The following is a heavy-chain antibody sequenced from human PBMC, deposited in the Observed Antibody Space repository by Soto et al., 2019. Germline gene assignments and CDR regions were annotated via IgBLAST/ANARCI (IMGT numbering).Heavy chain of an antibody. CDR2: IWYDGSNK. CDR1: GFTFSSYG. Sequence: PGGSLRLSCAASGFTFSSYGMHWVRQAPGKGLEWVAVIWYDGSNKYYADSVKGRFTISRDNSKNTLYLQMNSLRAEDMAVYSCARDNIGFAKVSSYAGMALRCPGPP. D-gene: IGHD2-8*01. CDR3: ARDNIGFAKVSSYAGMAL. V-gene: IGHV3-33*01. J-gene: IGHJ6*02.